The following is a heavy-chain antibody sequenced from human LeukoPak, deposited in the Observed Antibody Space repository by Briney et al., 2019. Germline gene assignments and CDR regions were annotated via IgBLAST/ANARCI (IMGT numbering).Heavy chain of an antibody. CDR1: GGSITNLNYY. V-gene: IGHV4-61*02. J-gene: IGHJ5*02. Sequence: SETLSLTCTVSGGSITNLNYYWSWIRQPDGKGLEWIGRVYASGSTNYNPSLKSRVTISLDTSKSQFSLKLTSVTPADTAVYYCARGGIVGSRTNWFDPWGQGILVTVSS. CDR3: ARGGIVGSRTNWFDP. D-gene: IGHD1-26*01. CDR2: VYASGST.